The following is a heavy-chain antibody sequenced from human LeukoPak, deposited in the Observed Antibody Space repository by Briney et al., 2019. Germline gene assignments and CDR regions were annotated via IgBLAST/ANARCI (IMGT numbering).Heavy chain of an antibody. CDR3: ARGFDSGYDLFDY. Sequence: ASVKLSCKASGYTFTGYYMHWVRQAPGQGLEWMGWINPNSGGTNYAEKFQGRVTMTRDTSISTAYMELSRLRSDDTAVYYCARGFDSGYDLFDYWGQGTLVTVSS. D-gene: IGHD5-12*01. V-gene: IGHV1-2*02. CDR1: GYTFTGYY. CDR2: INPNSGGT. J-gene: IGHJ4*02.